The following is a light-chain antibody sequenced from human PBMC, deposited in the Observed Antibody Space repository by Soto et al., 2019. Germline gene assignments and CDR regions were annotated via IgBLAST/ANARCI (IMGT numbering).Light chain of an antibody. CDR2: EVN. Sequence: QSVLTQPASVSGSPGQSITIFCTGTNTDVGAYNYVSWYQQHPGKAPKLMIYEVNKRPSGASPRFSGSKSGNTASLTISGLQAEDEADYFCSSYTDSSTLMLFGGGTKVTVL. CDR1: NTDVGAYNY. CDR3: SSYTDSSTLML. V-gene: IGLV2-14*01. J-gene: IGLJ3*02.